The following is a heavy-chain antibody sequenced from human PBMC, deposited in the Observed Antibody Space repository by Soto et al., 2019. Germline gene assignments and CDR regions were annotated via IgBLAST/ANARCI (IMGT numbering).Heavy chain of an antibody. CDR2: ISSNGGST. J-gene: IGHJ4*02. D-gene: IGHD4-17*01. CDR3: ARNDYGDHGVCRY. CDR1: GFTFSSYA. V-gene: IGHV3-64*01. Sequence: EVQLVESGGGLVQPGGSLRLSCAASGFTFSSYAMHWVRQAPGKGLEYVSAISSNGGSTYYANSVKGRFTISRDNSKNTLYLQMGSLRAEDMAVYYCARNDYGDHGVCRYWGQGTLVTVSS.